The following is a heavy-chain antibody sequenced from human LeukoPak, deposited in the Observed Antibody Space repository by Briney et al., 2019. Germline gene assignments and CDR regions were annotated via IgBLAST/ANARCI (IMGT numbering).Heavy chain of an antibody. CDR1: GGSFSGYY. CDR2: INHSGST. J-gene: IGHJ1*01. D-gene: IGHD6-13*01. CDR3: ARRRQQLGYFQH. Sequence: SETLSLTCAVYGGSFSGYYWSWMRQPPGKGLEWIGEINHSGSTNYNPSLKSRVTISVDTSKNQFSLKLSSVTAADTAVYYCARRRQQLGYFQHRGQGTLVTVSS. V-gene: IGHV4-34*01.